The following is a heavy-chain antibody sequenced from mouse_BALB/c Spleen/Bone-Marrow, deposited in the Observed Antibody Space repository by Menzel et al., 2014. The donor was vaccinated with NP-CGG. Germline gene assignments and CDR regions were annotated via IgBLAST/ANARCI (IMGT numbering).Heavy chain of an antibody. V-gene: IGHV1-5*01. CDR1: GYSFTSYW. CDR2: IYPGDSDT. CDR3: TRRTAALDY. D-gene: IGHD1-2*01. Sequence: EVQLQESGTVLARPGASVKMSCKASGYSFTSYWIHWVKQRPGQGLEWIGAIYPGDSDTSFNQKFKDKAELTTVTSASTAYMELGSLANEVSAVYYCTRRTAALDYWGQGTTLTVSS. J-gene: IGHJ2*01.